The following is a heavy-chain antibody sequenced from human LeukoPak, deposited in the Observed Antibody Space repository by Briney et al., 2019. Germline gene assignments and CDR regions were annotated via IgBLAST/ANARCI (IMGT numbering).Heavy chain of an antibody. CDR1: GGSMSSNY. J-gene: IGHJ4*02. Sequence: SETLSLTCSVSGGSMSSNYWSWIRQPAGKGLEWIGRIYIRGNTNYNPSLKSRVTMSVDTSKNQFSLILSSVTAADTAVYNCAGQCCGGSCLEYWGQGTLVTVAS. CDR2: IYIRGNT. CDR3: AGQCCGGSCLEY. D-gene: IGHD2-15*01. V-gene: IGHV4-4*07.